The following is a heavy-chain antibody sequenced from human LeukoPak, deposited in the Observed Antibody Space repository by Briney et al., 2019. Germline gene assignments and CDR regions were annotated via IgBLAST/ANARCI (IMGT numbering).Heavy chain of an antibody. CDR2: IDWDGDQ. J-gene: IGHJ2*01. CDR1: GFSLSTSGMC. V-gene: IGHV2-70*11. CDR3: ARIRPYCSGVSCYRPHYWYFDL. Sequence: RESGPALVKPTQTLTLTCTLSGFSLSTSGMCLSWIRQPPGKALEWLARIDWDGDQYYSTSLETRLTISKDTSKNQVVLTMTNMDPVDTATYYCARIRPYCSGVSCYRPHYWYFDLRGRGTLVTVSS. D-gene: IGHD2-15*01.